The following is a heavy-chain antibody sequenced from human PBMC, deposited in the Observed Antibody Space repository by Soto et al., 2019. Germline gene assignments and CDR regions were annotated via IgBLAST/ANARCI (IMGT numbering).Heavy chain of an antibody. Sequence: QVQLVQSGAEVKKPGSSVKVSCKVSGGTFSNYAIDWVRLAPGHGLEWMGGIVPIFGTTYYRQKFQGRATIIADDSMTTAYLEMSSLRSEDTAIYYCARVEAVAGLYNYHGLAVWRQGTAVTVSS. J-gene: IGHJ6*02. CDR1: GGTFSNYA. CDR3: ARVEAVAGLYNYHGLAV. V-gene: IGHV1-69*12. CDR2: IVPIFGTT. D-gene: IGHD6-19*01.